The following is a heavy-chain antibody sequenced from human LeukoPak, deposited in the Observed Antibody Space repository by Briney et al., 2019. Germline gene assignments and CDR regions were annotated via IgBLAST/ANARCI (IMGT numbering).Heavy chain of an antibody. J-gene: IGHJ4*02. CDR1: GFTFSSYA. V-gene: IGHV3-23*01. CDR3: AKEDRRAAAGAGYWSR. Sequence: GGSPRLSCVASGFTFSSYAMSWVRQAPGKGLEWVSAISGSGGSTYYADSVKGRFTISRDNSKNTLYLQMNSLRVEDTAVYYCAKEDRRAAAGAGYWSRWGQGTLVTVSS. CDR2: ISGSGGST. D-gene: IGHD6-13*01.